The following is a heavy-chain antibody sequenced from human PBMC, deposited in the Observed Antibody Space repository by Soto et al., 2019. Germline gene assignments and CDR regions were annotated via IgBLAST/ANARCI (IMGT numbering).Heavy chain of an antibody. J-gene: IGHJ4*02. CDR1: GGSISSSSYY. CDR3: ARGGSSKRVWKESREHSSDY. Sequence: QLQLQESGPGLVKPSETLSLTCTVSGGSISSSSYYWGWIRQPPGKGLEWIGSIYYSGSTNYNPSLKSRVTISVDTSKNQFSLKLSSVTAADTAVYYCARGGSSKRVWKESREHSSDYWGQGTLVTVSS. CDR2: IYYSGST. V-gene: IGHV4-39*07. D-gene: IGHD1-1*01.